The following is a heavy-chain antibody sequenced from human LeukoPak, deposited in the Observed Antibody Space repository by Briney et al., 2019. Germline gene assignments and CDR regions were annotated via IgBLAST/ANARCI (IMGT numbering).Heavy chain of an antibody. V-gene: IGHV1-24*01. J-gene: IGHJ4*02. CDR3: ARDIPDVDIVATIFNY. CDR2: FDPEDGET. Sequence: ASVKVSCKVSGYTLTELSMHWVRQAPGKGLEWMGGFDPEDGETIYAQKFRGRVTMTEDTSTDTAYMELSSLRSEDTAVYYCARDIPDVDIVATIFNYWGQGTLVTVSS. D-gene: IGHD5-12*01. CDR1: GYTLTELS.